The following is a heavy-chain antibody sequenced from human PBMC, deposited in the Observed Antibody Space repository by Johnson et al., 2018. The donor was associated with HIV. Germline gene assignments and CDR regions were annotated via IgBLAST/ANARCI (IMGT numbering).Heavy chain of an antibody. CDR1: GFTFSSYG. CDR2: IRYDGSNK. V-gene: IGHV3-30*02. Sequence: QMQLVESGGGVVQPGGSLRLSCAASGFTFSSYGMHWVRQAPGKGLEWVAFIRYDGSNKYYADSVKGRFTISRDNSKNTLYLQMNSLRAEDTAVYYFTKAKWLLGAFDIWGQGTMVTVSS. D-gene: IGHD3-22*01. J-gene: IGHJ3*02. CDR3: TKAKWLLGAFDI.